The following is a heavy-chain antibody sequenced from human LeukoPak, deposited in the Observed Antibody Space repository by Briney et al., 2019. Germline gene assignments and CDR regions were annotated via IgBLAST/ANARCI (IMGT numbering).Heavy chain of an antibody. D-gene: IGHD2-21*02. CDR2: ISGSGGST. CDR3: AKGCGGDCYGLGNY. V-gene: IGHV3-23*01. J-gene: IGHJ4*02. Sequence: GGSLRLSCAASGFTFSSYAMSWVRQAPGKGLEWVSAISGSGGSTYYADSVKGRFTISRDNSKNTLYLQMNSLRAEDTAVYYCAKGCGGDCYGLGNYWGQGTLVTVSS. CDR1: GFTFSSYA.